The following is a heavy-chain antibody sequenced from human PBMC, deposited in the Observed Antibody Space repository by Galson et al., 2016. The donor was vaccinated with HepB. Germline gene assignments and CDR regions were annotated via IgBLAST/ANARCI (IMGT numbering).Heavy chain of an antibody. J-gene: IGHJ4*02. CDR2: IIPIIGIE. CDR3: HCRGLRADFDY. V-gene: IGHV1-69*02. CDR1: GGIFSSYT. Sequence: SVKVSCKASGGIFSSYTISWVRQAPGQGLEWMGRIIPIIGIENYAQKFQGRVTITADKSTSTAYMELSSLTSEDTAVYYCHCRGLRADFDYWGQGTLVTVSS. D-gene: IGHD2-21*01.